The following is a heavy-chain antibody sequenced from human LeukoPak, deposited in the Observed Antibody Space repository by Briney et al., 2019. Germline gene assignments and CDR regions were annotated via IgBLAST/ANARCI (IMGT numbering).Heavy chain of an antibody. Sequence: SVKLSCKASGGTFSSYAISWVRQAPGQGLEWMGRIIPIFGIANYAQKFQGRVTITADKSTSTAYMELSSLRSEDTAVYYCARARTGVVPAAPYYYYGMDVWGQGTTVTVSS. CDR2: IIPIFGIA. CDR3: ARARTGVVPAAPYYYYGMDV. V-gene: IGHV1-69*04. D-gene: IGHD2-2*01. J-gene: IGHJ6*02. CDR1: GGTFSSYA.